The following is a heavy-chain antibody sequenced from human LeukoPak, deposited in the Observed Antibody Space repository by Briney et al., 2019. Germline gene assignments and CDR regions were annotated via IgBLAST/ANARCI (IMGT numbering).Heavy chain of an antibody. CDR2: ISSSSSYI. V-gene: IGHV3-21*01. Sequence: GGSLRLSCAASGFTFSSYSMNWVRQPPGKGLEWVSSISSSSSYIYYADSVKGRFTISRDNAKNSLYLQMNSLRAEDTAVYYCARDPYSSGWYDYWGQGTLVTVSS. J-gene: IGHJ4*02. CDR3: ARDPYSSGWYDY. CDR1: GFTFSSYS. D-gene: IGHD6-19*01.